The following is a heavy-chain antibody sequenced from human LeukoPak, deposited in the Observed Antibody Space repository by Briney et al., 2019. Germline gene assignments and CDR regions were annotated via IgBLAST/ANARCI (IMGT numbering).Heavy chain of an antibody. V-gene: IGHV1-8*01. CDR2: MRPKKSDT. CDR3: AGGPPEDTSSGY. J-gene: IGHJ4*02. CDR1: GYSLSTYD. D-gene: IGHD3-22*01. Sequence: ASVKVSCKASGYSLSTYDINWVRQAPGRGLEWLGWMRPKKSDTGYARKFQGRVTLTWNISTDTAFMELNSLTPEDTAVYFCAGGPPEDTSSGYWGQGTLVTVSS.